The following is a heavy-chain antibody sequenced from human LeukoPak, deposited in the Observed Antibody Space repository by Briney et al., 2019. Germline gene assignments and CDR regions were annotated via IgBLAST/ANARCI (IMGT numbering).Heavy chain of an antibody. V-gene: IGHV3-23*01. Sequence: GGSLRLSCAASGFTFSSYTMSWVRQAPGKGLEWVSTITTSDGNTYYADSVKGRFTISRDNSKNTLYLQMNSLRAEDTAVYYCARGLSSGWYGTMGDYWGQGTLVTVSS. CDR1: GFTFSSYT. J-gene: IGHJ4*02. CDR3: ARGLSSGWYGTMGDY. CDR2: ITTSDGNT. D-gene: IGHD6-19*01.